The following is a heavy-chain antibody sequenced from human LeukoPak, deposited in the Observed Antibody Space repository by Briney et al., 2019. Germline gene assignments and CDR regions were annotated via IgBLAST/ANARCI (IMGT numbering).Heavy chain of an antibody. CDR1: GFTFSSYG. Sequence: GGSLRLSCAASGFTFSSYGMHWVRQAPGKGLEWVAFIRYDGSNKYYADSVKGRFTISRDNSKNTLYLRMNSLRAEDTAVYYCAKITRGYSYGHTDYWGQGTLVTVSS. J-gene: IGHJ4*02. CDR2: IRYDGSNK. D-gene: IGHD5-18*01. V-gene: IGHV3-30*02. CDR3: AKITRGYSYGHTDY.